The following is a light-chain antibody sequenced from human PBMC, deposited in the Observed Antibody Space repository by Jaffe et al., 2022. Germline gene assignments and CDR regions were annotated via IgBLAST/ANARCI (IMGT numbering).Light chain of an antibody. Sequence: QLVLTQSPSASASLGSSVTLTCTLSSGHSGYAVAWHRQQPEKGPRFLMKIDSDGFHTKGVGIPARFSGSSSGAERYLTISNLQSEDEAEYYCQTWGTGIHVVFGGGTKLTVL. CDR1: SGHSGYA. J-gene: IGLJ2*01. CDR2: IDSDGFH. CDR3: QTWGTGIHVV. V-gene: IGLV4-69*01.